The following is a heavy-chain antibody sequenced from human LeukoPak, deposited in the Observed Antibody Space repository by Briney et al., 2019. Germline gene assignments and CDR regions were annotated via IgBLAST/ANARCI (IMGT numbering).Heavy chain of an antibody. J-gene: IGHJ4*02. Sequence: PSETLSLTCAVYGGSFSGYYWSWIRQPPGKGLEWIGEINHSGSTKYNPSLKSRVTISVDTSKNQFSLKLSSVTAADTAVYYCARAQYDSSGWYNDYWGQGTLVTVSS. CDR3: ARAQYDSSGWYNDY. D-gene: IGHD6-19*01. V-gene: IGHV4-34*01. CDR2: INHSGST. CDR1: GGSFSGYY.